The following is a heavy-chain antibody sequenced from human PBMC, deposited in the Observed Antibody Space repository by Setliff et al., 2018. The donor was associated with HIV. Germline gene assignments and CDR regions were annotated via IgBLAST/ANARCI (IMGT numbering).Heavy chain of an antibody. D-gene: IGHD5-12*01. V-gene: IGHV4-39*07. Sequence: SETLSLTCSVSGDSISTNSYFWGWVRQPPGKGLEWIGSIFYSGTTYYNPSLKSRVTMSVDTSKNQFSLRLNSVTAADTASYYCARALRDGSTDAFDIWGQGTMVTVSS. J-gene: IGHJ3*02. CDR2: IFYSGTT. CDR3: ARALRDGSTDAFDI. CDR1: GDSISTNSYF.